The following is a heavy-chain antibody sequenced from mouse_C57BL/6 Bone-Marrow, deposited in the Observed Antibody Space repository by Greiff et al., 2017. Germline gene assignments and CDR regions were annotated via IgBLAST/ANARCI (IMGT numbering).Heavy chain of an antibody. J-gene: IGHJ1*03. Sequence: EVQRVESVAELVRPGASVKLSCTASGFNIKNTYMHWVKQRPEQGLEWIGRIDPANGNTKYAPKFQGKATITADTSSNTAYLQLSSLTSEDTAIYYCARLYYYGSSYGYFDVWGTGTTVTVSS. CDR1: GFNIKNTY. CDR3: ARLYYYGSSYGYFDV. CDR2: IDPANGNT. D-gene: IGHD1-1*01. V-gene: IGHV14-3*01.